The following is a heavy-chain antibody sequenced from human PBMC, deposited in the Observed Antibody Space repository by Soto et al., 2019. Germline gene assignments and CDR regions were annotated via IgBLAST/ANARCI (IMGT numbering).Heavy chain of an antibody. Sequence: GGSLRLSCAASGFTFSSYEMNWVRQAPGKGLEWVSYISSSGSTIYYADSVKGRFTISRDNAKNSLYLQMNSLRAEDTAVYYCGRGTTDYGGNFNYWGQGTLVTVSS. J-gene: IGHJ4*02. CDR3: GRGTTDYGGNFNY. V-gene: IGHV3-48*03. CDR1: GFTFSSYE. CDR2: ISSSGSTI. D-gene: IGHD4-17*01.